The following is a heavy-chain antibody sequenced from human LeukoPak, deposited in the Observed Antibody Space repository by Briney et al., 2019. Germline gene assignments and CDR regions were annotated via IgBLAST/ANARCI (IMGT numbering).Heavy chain of an antibody. D-gene: IGHD6-19*01. V-gene: IGHV3-7*01. CDR2: IKQQGSVK. J-gene: IGHJ6*03. Sequence: PGGSLRLSCAASGYTFSNYWMTWVRQARGRGLEWVATIKQQGSVKYYVDSVKGRFTISRDNARNSLYLQRNSLRAEDTAVSYCAREPQEPYSSGRYPLNWDYYYYMDVWGKGTTVTISS. CDR1: GYTFSNYW. CDR3: AREPQEPYSSGRYPLNWDYYYYMDV.